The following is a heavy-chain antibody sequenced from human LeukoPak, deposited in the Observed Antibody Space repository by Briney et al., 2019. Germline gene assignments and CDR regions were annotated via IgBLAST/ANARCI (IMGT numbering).Heavy chain of an antibody. V-gene: IGHV3-7*01. Sequence: GGSLRLSCAASGFTFSSYWMTWVRQAPGKGLEWVANIKQDGSEKYYVDSVKGRFTISRDNSKNTLYLQMNSLRAEDTAVYYCAKVLYSGYDYDLDYWGQGTLVTVSS. J-gene: IGHJ4*02. CDR2: IKQDGSEK. CDR1: GFTFSSYW. CDR3: AKVLYSGYDYDLDY. D-gene: IGHD5-12*01.